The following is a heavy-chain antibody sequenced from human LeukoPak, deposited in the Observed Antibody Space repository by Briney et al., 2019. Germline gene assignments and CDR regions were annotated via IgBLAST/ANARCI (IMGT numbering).Heavy chain of an antibody. CDR3: GRAQGGTKMWLPP. V-gene: IGHV1-8*01. Sequence: ASVKVSCKASGYTFTSYDINWVRQATGQGPEWMGWMNPNSGNTGYAQKFQGRVTMTMNTSINTAYMELSSVRSDDTAVYYCGRAQGGTKMWLPPGGRGTRGTFS. J-gene: IGHJ5*02. D-gene: IGHD2-21*01. CDR1: GYTFTSYD. CDR2: MNPNSGNT.